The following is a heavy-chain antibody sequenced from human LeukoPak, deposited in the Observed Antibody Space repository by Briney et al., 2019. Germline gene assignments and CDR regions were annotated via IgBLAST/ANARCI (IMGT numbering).Heavy chain of an antibody. J-gene: IGHJ4*02. Sequence: PGRSLRLSCAASGFTFRSYGMHWVRQAPGKGLEWVAFISYDGSNKYYADSVKGRFTISRDNAKNSLYLQMNSLRDEDTAVYYCARDLFIAVAGTSYWGQGTLVTVSS. V-gene: IGHV3-30*03. CDR3: ARDLFIAVAGTSY. CDR2: ISYDGSNK. CDR1: GFTFRSYG. D-gene: IGHD6-19*01.